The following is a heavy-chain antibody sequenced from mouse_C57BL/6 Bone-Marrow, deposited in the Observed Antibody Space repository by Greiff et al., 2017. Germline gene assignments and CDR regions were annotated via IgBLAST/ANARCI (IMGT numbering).Heavy chain of an antibody. D-gene: IGHD1-1*01. CDR2: ISSGGSHT. CDR1: GFTFSSYG. V-gene: IGHV5-6*01. Sequence: EVKLLESGGDLVKPGGSLKLSCAASGFTFSSYGMSWVRQTPDKRLEWVATISSGGSHTYYPDSVKGRFTISRDNAKNTLYLQMSSLKSEDTAMYYCARSPYYYGSSPAYWGQGTLVTVSA. J-gene: IGHJ3*01. CDR3: ARSPYYYGSSPAY.